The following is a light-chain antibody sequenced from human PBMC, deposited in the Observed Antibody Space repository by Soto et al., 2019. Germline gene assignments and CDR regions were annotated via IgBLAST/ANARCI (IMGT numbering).Light chain of an antibody. CDR1: QSVSSSY. Sequence: EIVSTQSPGTLSLSPGERATLSCRASQSVSSSYLAWYQQKPGQAPRLLIYGASSRATGIPDRFSGSGSGTDFTLTISRLEPEDFAVYYCQKYGSSPWTFGQGTKVEVK. J-gene: IGKJ1*01. CDR3: QKYGSSPWT. V-gene: IGKV3-20*01. CDR2: GAS.